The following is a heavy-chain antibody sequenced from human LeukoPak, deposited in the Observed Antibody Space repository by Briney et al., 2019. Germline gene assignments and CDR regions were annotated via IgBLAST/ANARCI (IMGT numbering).Heavy chain of an antibody. J-gene: IGHJ6*03. V-gene: IGHV3-49*03. CDR2: IRSKHYGGAI. CDR3: ARDQLGGDPRGYYYYYMDV. Sequence: GRSLRLSCTASGFTFGDYAMSWFRQAPGKGLEWVGFIRSKHYGGAIEYAASVRGRFTISRDDSKSIAYLQMNSLKTEDTAVYYCARDQLGGDPRGYYYYYMDVWGKGTTVTVSS. CDR1: GFTFGDYA. D-gene: IGHD4-17*01.